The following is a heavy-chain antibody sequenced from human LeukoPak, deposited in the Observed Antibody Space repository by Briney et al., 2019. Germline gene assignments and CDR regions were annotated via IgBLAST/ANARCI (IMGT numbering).Heavy chain of an antibody. D-gene: IGHD2-8*01. V-gene: IGHV4-4*07. CDR2: IYASGST. J-gene: IGHJ6*03. CDR3: AREWSASHYYYYYYMDV. Sequence: SETLSLTCTVSGGSISSYYWSWIRQPAGKGLEWIGRIYASGSTNYNPSLKSRVTMSVDTSKNQFSLKLSSVTAADTAVYYCAREWSASHYYYYYYMDVWGKGTTVTVSS. CDR1: GGSISSYY.